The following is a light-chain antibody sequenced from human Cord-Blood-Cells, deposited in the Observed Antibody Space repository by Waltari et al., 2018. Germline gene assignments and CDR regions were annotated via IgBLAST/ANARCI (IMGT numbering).Light chain of an antibody. CDR3: MQSIQLPRT. Sequence: DIVMTQTPLSLSVTPGQPASISCKSSQSLLHSDGKTYLYWYLQKPGQSPQLLIYEVSNRCSGVPDRFSGSGSGTDFTLKISRVEAEDVGVYYCMQSIQLPRTFGQGIKVEIK. CDR2: EVS. V-gene: IGKV2D-29*02. CDR1: QSLLHSDGKTY. J-gene: IGKJ1*01.